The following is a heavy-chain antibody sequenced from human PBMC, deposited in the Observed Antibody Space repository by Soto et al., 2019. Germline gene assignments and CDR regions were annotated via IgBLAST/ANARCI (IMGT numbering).Heavy chain of an antibody. D-gene: IGHD6-13*01. CDR2: IDTSGNT. CDR1: VDSITTYY. J-gene: IGHJ6*02. V-gene: IGHV4-4*07. Sequence: SETLSLTCTVSVDSITTYYWSWIRQPAGKGLEWIGRIDTSGNTNYNPSLKSRVTTSVDTSKKQFSLKLTSVTAADTAVYYCARYSNNWFQTEGMDVWGQGTTVTVSS. CDR3: ARYSNNWFQTEGMDV.